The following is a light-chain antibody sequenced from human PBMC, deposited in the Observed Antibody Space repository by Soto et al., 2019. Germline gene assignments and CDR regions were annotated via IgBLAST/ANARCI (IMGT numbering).Light chain of an antibody. V-gene: IGKV3-15*01. J-gene: IGKJ2*01. CDR1: ETVRTN. Sequence: IVMTQSPATLSVSPGERVTLSCRASETVRTNLAWFQQKPGQTPRLLIFGASTRATGIPTRFAGSGSETEFTLTIGSLQSEDLAVYYCQQDYNWPPYTFGQGTKLEIK. CDR3: QQDYNWPPYT. CDR2: GAS.